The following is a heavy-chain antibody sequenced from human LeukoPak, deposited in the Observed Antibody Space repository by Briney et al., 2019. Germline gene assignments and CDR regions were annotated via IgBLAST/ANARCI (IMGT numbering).Heavy chain of an antibody. Sequence: ASVKVSCKASGGTFSSYGISWVRQAPGQGLEWMGWISAYNGNTNYAQKLQGRVTMTTDTSTSTAYMELRSLRSDDTAVYYCARDDRTTVVTLGTLIDYWGQGTLVTVSS. V-gene: IGHV1-18*01. J-gene: IGHJ4*02. CDR3: ARDDRTTVVTLGTLIDY. CDR1: GGTFSSYG. D-gene: IGHD4-23*01. CDR2: ISAYNGNT.